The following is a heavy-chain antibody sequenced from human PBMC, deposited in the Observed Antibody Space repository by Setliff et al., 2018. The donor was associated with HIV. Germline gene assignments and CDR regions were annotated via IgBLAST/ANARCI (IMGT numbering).Heavy chain of an antibody. CDR2: ISRDNFVR. J-gene: IGHJ4*02. D-gene: IGHD3-10*01. Sequence: GGSLRLACVVSGFDFASFLIHWVRQAQGKGLAWVASISRDNFVRFYADSVRGRFNVSRDNAQKSLFLQMNSLKADDTAFYYCAREAPIQGVTYGFPHFDYWGQGALVTVSS. CDR3: AREAPIQGVTYGFPHFDY. CDR1: GFDFASFL. V-gene: IGHV3-21*01.